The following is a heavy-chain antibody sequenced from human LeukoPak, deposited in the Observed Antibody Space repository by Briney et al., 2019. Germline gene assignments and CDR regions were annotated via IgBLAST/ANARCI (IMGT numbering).Heavy chain of an antibody. J-gene: IGHJ4*02. CDR1: GVTFSSVA. CDR3: ARGLQGYYDSLTGYYRGRYYFDY. D-gene: IGHD3-9*01. Sequence: GGSLRLSCAASGVTFSSVAINWVRESPGEGLGCGSVITVGGSAADYADSVKVRCAISTANSQNTVHLQMTSLRAEDTAVYYCARGLQGYYDSLTGYYRGRYYFDYWGQGTLVTVSS. V-gene: IGHV3-23*01. CDR2: ITVGGSAA.